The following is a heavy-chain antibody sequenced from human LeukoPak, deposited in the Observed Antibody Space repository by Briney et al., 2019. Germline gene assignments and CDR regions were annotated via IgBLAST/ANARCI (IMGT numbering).Heavy chain of an antibody. CDR3: ARATSFIDGYNFDY. CDR2: MNPNSGNT. J-gene: IGHJ4*02. CDR1: GYTFTSYD. Sequence: GASVKVSCKASGYTFTSYDINWVRQATGQGLEWMGWMNPNSGNTGYAQKFQGRVTMTRNTSISTAYMGLSSLRSEDTAVYYCARATSFIDGYNFDYWGQGTLVTISS. V-gene: IGHV1-8*01. D-gene: IGHD5-24*01.